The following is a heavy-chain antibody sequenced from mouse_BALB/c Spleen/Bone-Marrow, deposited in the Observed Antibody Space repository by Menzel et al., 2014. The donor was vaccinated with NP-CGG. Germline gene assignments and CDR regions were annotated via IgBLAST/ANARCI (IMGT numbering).Heavy chain of an antibody. CDR1: SYAFSSSW. CDR3: ARFSTVYYFDY. D-gene: IGHD4-1*02. Sequence: VKLMESGPELVKPGASVKISCKASSYAFSSSWMNWVKQRPGQGLEWIGRIYPGDGDTNYNGKFKGKATLTADKSSSTAYMQLSSLTSVDSAVYFCARFSTVYYFDYWGQGTTLTVSS. J-gene: IGHJ2*01. V-gene: IGHV1-82*01. CDR2: IYPGDGDT.